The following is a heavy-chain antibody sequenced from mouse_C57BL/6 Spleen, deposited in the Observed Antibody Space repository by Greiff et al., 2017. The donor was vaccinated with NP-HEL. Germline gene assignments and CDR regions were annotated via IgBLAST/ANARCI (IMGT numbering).Heavy chain of an antibody. CDR1: GYSFTGYF. CDR2: INPYNGDT. V-gene: IGHV1-20*01. D-gene: IGHD2-4*01. Sequence: VQLQQSGPELVKPGDSVKISCKASGYSFTGYFMNWVMQSHGKSLEWIGRINPYNGDTFYNQKFKGKATLTVDKSSSTAHMELRSLTSEDSAVYYCARNDDYDGYYYAMDYWGQGTSVTVSS. CDR3: ARNDDYDGYYYAMDY. J-gene: IGHJ4*01.